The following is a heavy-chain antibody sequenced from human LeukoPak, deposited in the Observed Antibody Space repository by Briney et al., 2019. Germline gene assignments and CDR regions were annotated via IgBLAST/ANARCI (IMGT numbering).Heavy chain of an antibody. V-gene: IGHV4-38-2*02. D-gene: IGHD2-2*01. CDR2: IYRNGRT. CDR3: ARHQTGDVDY. CDR1: GYDISSGFY. J-gene: IGHJ4*02. Sequence: SETLSLTCTVSGYDISSGFYWGWIRQSPRKGLEWIANIYRNGRTYHNPSLQSRVTISVDVSKNQFSLKLTSVTAADTATYFCARHQTGDVDYWGQGILVTVSS.